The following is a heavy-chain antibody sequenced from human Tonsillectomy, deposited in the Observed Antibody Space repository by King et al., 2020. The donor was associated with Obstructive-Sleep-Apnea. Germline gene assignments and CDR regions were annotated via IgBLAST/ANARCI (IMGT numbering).Heavy chain of an antibody. CDR3: AKATSFAFDI. D-gene: IGHD2/OR15-2a*01. V-gene: IGHV3-9*01. J-gene: IGHJ3*02. Sequence: VQLVESGGGLVQPGRSLILSCAASGFTFDDYAMHWVRQAPGKGLEWVSGISWNSGSIGYADSVKGRFTISRDNAKNSLYLQMNSLRAEDTALYYCAKATSFAFDIWGQGTMVTVSS. CDR2: ISWNSGSI. CDR1: GFTFDDYA.